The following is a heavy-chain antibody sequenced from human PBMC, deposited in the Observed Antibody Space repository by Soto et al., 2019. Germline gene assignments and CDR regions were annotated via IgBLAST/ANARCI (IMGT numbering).Heavy chain of an antibody. J-gene: IGHJ4*02. CDR2: INPSGGST. CDR1: VYTFTSYY. V-gene: IGHV1-46*01. Sequence: ASVKVSCKASVYTFTSYYIHWVRQAPGQGLEWMGIINPSGGSTSYAQKFQGRVTMTRDTSTSTVYMELSSLRSEDTAVYYCARAIVVVTAPNDYFDYWGQGTLVTVSS. D-gene: IGHD2-21*02. CDR3: ARAIVVVTAPNDYFDY.